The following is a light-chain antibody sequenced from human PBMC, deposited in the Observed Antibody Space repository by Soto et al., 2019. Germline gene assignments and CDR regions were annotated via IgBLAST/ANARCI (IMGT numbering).Light chain of an antibody. CDR1: RDITDY. J-gene: IGKJ4*01. V-gene: IGKV1-33*01. Sequence: DTQMTQSPSSLSASVGDRVAITCQASRDITDYLNWYQQKPGKAPKLLIYDASNLETGVPSRFSGSGSGTDFTLTITSLQPEDIATYYCQQFDNVPLTFGGGTKVDIK. CDR2: DAS. CDR3: QQFDNVPLT.